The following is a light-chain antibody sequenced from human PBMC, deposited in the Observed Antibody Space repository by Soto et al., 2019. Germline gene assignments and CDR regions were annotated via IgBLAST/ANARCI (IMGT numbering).Light chain of an antibody. Sequence: NFMLTQPHSVSESPGKTVTISCNRSSGSIASNYVQWYQQRPGSAPTTVIFEDNERPSGVPDRFSGSIDSFSNSASLTISGLKTEDEAGYFCQSYESSNWIFCGGTQLTVL. J-gene: IGLJ2*01. CDR1: SGSIASNY. CDR2: EDN. CDR3: QSYESSNWI. V-gene: IGLV6-57*04.